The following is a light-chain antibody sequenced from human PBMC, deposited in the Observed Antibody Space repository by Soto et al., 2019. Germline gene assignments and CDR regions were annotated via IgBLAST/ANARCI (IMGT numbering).Light chain of an antibody. V-gene: IGKV3-15*01. Sequence: EPVMTQSPGTMSVSPVERATIYCRASQSVSSDLAWYQQKPGQAPRLLIYGAATRATRIPARFSGSGYGTEFTLTISSLQSEDFALYYCQQYNNWPWTFGQGTKVDIK. CDR1: QSVSSD. J-gene: IGKJ1*01. CDR3: QQYNNWPWT. CDR2: GAA.